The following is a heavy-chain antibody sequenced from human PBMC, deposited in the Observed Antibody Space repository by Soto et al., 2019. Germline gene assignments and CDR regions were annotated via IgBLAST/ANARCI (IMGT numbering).Heavy chain of an antibody. D-gene: IGHD3-16*01. V-gene: IGHV1-69*05. Sequence: QVQLVQSGAEVKKPGSSVKVSCKASGGTFSSYAISWVRQAPGQGLEWMGGIIPIFGTANYAQKFQGRVTITSDXXTXTXXMDLSRLRSEDTAVYYCARDRAMIPFGEASYYFDYWGQGTLVTVSS. J-gene: IGHJ4*02. CDR2: IIPIFGTA. CDR1: GGTFSSYA. CDR3: ARDRAMIPFGEASYYFDY.